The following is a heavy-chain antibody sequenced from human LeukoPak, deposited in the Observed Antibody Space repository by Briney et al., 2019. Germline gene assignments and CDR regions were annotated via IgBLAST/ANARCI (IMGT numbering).Heavy chain of an antibody. CDR1: GFSFSTYW. V-gene: IGHV3-7*01. Sequence: GGSLRLSCAASGFSFSTYWMSWVRQTPEKGLEFVANIKQVGSVKNYMDSLKGRSTISRDNARESLYLEINSLRADDTAVYYCARDPGSSAFDLWGQGALVTVSS. CDR2: IKQVGSVK. CDR3: ARDPGSSAFDL. J-gene: IGHJ4*02. D-gene: IGHD1-14*01.